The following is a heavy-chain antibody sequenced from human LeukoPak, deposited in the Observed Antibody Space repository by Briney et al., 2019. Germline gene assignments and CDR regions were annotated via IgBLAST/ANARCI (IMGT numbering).Heavy chain of an antibody. CDR3: AREARSGYYFDY. J-gene: IGHJ4*02. CDR1: GGSFSSGSYY. V-gene: IGHV4-61*01. CDR2: IYYSGST. D-gene: IGHD6-6*01. Sequence: SETLSLTCTVSGGSFSSGSYYWSWIRQPPGKGLEWIGYIYYSGSTNYNPSLKSRVTISVDTSKNQFSLKLTSVTAADTAVYFCAREARSGYYFDYWGQGTLVTVSS.